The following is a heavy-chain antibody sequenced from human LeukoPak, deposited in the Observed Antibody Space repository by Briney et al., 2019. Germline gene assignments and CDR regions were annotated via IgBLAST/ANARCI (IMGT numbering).Heavy chain of an antibody. J-gene: IGHJ5*02. D-gene: IGHD3-10*01. CDR2: IYYSGST. Sequence: PSETLSLTCTVSGFSISSYDWNWLRQPPGKGLEWIGYIYYSGSTNYNPSLKSRVTISVDTSKNQFSLKLSSVTAADTAVYYCARHVMVRANNWFDPWGQGTLVTVSS. CDR1: GFSISSYD. CDR3: ARHVMVRANNWFDP. V-gene: IGHV4-59*08.